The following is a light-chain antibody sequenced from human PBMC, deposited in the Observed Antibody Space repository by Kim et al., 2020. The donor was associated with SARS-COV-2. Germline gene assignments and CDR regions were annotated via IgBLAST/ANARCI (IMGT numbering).Light chain of an antibody. V-gene: IGLV2-14*03. Sequence: QSALTQPASVSGSPGQSITISRTGASSDVGTYNFVSWYQQHPGKAPKLIIYDVINRPSGVSHRFSASKSGNTASLTISGLQADDEADYFCVSYTGSATLYVFGTGTKVTVL. CDR2: DVI. J-gene: IGLJ1*01. CDR1: SSDVGTYNF. CDR3: VSYTGSATLYV.